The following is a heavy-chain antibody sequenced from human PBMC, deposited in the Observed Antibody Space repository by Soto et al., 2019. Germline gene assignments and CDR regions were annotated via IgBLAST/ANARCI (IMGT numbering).Heavy chain of an antibody. CDR1: GFSLSRAW. J-gene: IGHJ5*02. D-gene: IGHD3-3*01. CDR3: AREDFWSFA. Sequence: EVQLAESGGGFVEPGGSLRLSCVVSGFSLSRAWMDWVRQVPGKGLVWVSRINKDATTTYADSVKGRFTISRDTAKNTLYLQMNSLRAEDTALYYCAREDFWSFAWGQGTLVIVSS. V-gene: IGHV3-74*01. CDR2: INKDATT.